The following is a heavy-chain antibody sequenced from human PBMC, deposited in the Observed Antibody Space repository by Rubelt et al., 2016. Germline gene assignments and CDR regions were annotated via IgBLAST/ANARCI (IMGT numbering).Heavy chain of an antibody. J-gene: IGHJ6*03. D-gene: IGHD6-6*01. CDR2: IRGGDNLI. Sequence: GGGLVQPGGSLRLSCAASGFTSSSYTMNWVRQAPGKGLEWISCIRGGDNLIYYADSVKGRFTISRDNAKNSLYLQMNSLRAEDTAVYYCASLYSSSSYYYYYMDVWGKGTTVTVSS. CDR3: ASLYSSSSYYYYYMDV. V-gene: IGHV3-48*04. CDR1: GFTSSSYT.